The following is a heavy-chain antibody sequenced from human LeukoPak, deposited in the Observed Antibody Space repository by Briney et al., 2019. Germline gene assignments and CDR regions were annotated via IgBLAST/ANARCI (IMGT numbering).Heavy chain of an antibody. V-gene: IGHV4-34*01. Sequence: SQTLSLTCAVYGGSFSGYYWSWIRQPPGKGVEWIGEINHSGSTNYNPSLESRVTISVDTSKNQFSLKLSSVTAADTAVYYCARERGGRDYGDYRGADYWGQGTLVTVSS. CDR2: INHSGST. J-gene: IGHJ4*02. CDR3: ARERGGRDYGDYRGADY. CDR1: GGSFSGYY. D-gene: IGHD4-17*01.